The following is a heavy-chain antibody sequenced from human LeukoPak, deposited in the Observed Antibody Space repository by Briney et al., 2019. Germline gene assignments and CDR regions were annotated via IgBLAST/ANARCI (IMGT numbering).Heavy chain of an antibody. CDR3: ARRTWFGRRDIDY. Sequence: SETLSLTCTVSGGSISSSSYYWGWIRQPPGKGLEWIGSIYYSGNTYYNPSLKSRVTISVDTSKNQFSLKLSSVTAADTAVYYCARRTWFGRRDIDYWGQGTLVTVSS. J-gene: IGHJ4*02. V-gene: IGHV4-39*07. CDR2: IYYSGNT. D-gene: IGHD3-10*01. CDR1: GGSISSSSYY.